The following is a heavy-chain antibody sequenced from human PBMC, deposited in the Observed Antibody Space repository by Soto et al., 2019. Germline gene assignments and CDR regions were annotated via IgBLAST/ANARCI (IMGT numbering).Heavy chain of an antibody. CDR2: ISGSGGRT. D-gene: IGHD3-16*01. CDR1: RCPFRSYA. Sequence: LSLSCVASRCPFRSYAMSWVRQTPGKGLEWVSGISGSGGRTYYADSVKGQFTISRDNSNNTLPLQMHILRVEDTAVYFCAKGGYYSLFDIWGQGTTVTVSS. V-gene: IGHV3-23*01. J-gene: IGHJ6*02. CDR3: AKGGYYSLFDI.